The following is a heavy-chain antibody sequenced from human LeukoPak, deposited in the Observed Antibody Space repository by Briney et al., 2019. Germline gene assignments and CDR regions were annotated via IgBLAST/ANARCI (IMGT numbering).Heavy chain of an antibody. V-gene: IGHV3-48*04. CDR3: AKSFMD. CDR1: GFIFHTYN. CDR2: ISSSSSTI. D-gene: IGHD3-10*01. J-gene: IGHJ4*02. Sequence: GGSLRLSCAASGFIFHTYNMKWVRQAPGKGLEWVSYISSSSSTIYYADSVKGRFTISRDNAKNSLYLQMNGLRAEDTAVYYCAKSFMDWGQGTLVTVSS.